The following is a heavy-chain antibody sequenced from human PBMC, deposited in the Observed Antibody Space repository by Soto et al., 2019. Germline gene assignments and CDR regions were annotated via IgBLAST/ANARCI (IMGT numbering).Heavy chain of an antibody. V-gene: IGHV3-33*01. J-gene: IGHJ6*02. CDR1: GFTFSSYG. Sequence: GGSLRLSCAASGFTFSSYGMHWVRQAPGKGLEWVAVIWYDGSNKYYADSVKGRFTISRDNSKNTLYLQMNSLRAEDTAVYYCARRRDASKYGMDVWGQGTTVTVSS. CDR3: ARRRDASKYGMDV. CDR2: IWYDGSNK.